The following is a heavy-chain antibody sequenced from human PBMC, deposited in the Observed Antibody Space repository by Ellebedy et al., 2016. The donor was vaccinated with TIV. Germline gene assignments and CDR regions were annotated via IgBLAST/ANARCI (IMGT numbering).Heavy chain of an antibody. CDR2: IYPDDSDT. Sequence: GESLKISCQGSGYNFASDWIAWVRQMPGKGLEYMGFIYPDDSDTKYSPSFQGRITISADKSTSTAYLQWSSLKVSDTAMYYCASLLDASGGYWGQGTLVTVSS. J-gene: IGHJ4*02. CDR3: ASLLDASGGY. CDR1: GYNFASDW. D-gene: IGHD3-10*01. V-gene: IGHV5-51*01.